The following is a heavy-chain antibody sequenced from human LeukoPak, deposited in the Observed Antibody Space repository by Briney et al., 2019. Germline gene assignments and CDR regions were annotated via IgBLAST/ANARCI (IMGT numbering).Heavy chain of an antibody. J-gene: IGHJ4*02. CDR3: AKDVYYYDSSGQPGRFDY. CDR1: GLTFDDYA. V-gene: IGHV3-43*02. Sequence: GGSLRLSCAASGLTFDDYAMHWVRQAPGKGLEWVSLISGDGGSTYYADSVKGRFTISRDNSKNSLYLQMNSLRTEDTALYYCAKDVYYYDSSGQPGRFDYWGQGTLVTVSS. D-gene: IGHD3-22*01. CDR2: ISGDGGST.